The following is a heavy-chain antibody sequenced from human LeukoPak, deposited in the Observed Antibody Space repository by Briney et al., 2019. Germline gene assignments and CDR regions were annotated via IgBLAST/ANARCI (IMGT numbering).Heavy chain of an antibody. D-gene: IGHD3-10*01. CDR3: AKGYYYGSGSYSGDYDY. J-gene: IGHJ4*02. CDR1: GFTFSRYW. CDR2: ISGSGGNT. Sequence: GGSLRLSCAASGFTFSRYWMNWVRQAPGKGLEWVSAISGSGGNTYYADSVKGRFSISRDNSKNTLYLQMNSLRTDDTAVYYCAKGYYYGSGSYSGDYDYWGQGTLVTVSS. V-gene: IGHV3-23*01.